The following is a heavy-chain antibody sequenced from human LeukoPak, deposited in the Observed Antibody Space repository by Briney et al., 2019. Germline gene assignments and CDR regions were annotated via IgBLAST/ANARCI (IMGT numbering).Heavy chain of an antibody. CDR1: GFTFSSYE. CDR2: ISSSGSTI. CDR3: ASTARIAVAGFDY. D-gene: IGHD6-19*01. J-gene: IGHJ4*02. Sequence: PGGSLRLSCAAPGFTFSSYEMNWVRQAPGKGLEWVSYISSSGSTIYYADSVKGRFTISRDNAKNSLYLQMNSLRAEDTAVYYCASTARIAVAGFDYWGQGTLVTVSS. V-gene: IGHV3-48*03.